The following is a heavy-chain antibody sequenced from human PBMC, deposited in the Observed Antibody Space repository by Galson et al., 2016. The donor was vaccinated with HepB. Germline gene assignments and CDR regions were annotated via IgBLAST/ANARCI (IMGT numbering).Heavy chain of an antibody. D-gene: IGHD6-13*01. CDR1: GFIFDDHG. J-gene: IGHJ3*02. CDR3: ARVRGYSSSREAFDI. CDR2: INWNGGST. Sequence: SLRLSCAASGFIFDDHGMSWVRQAPGKGLEWVSGINWNGGSTGYKDSVKGRFTISRDNGKNSLYLQMNSLKVEDTALYHCARVRGYSSSREAFDIWGQGTMVTVSS. V-gene: IGHV3-20*01.